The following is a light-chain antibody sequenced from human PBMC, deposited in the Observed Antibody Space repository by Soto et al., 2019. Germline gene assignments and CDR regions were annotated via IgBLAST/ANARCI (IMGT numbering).Light chain of an antibody. CDR1: QNIYSN. V-gene: IGKV3-15*01. CDR2: RAS. J-gene: IGKJ1*01. CDR3: LQYHNLWA. Sequence: ILMTQSPATVSVSPGESATLSCRASQNIYSNVDWYQHRPGQAPRLLIYRASTRAPGVPARFSGSGSGTEFTLTLSSLQPEDFTVYSCLQYHNLWAFGQGTKVEI.